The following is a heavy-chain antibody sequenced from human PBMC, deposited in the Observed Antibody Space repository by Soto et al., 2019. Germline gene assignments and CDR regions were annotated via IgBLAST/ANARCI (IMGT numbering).Heavy chain of an antibody. J-gene: IGHJ6*02. V-gene: IGHV3-33*01. CDR1: GFTFSTYG. Sequence: PGGSLRLSCAASGFTFSTYGMHWVRQAPGKGLEWVAVIWFDGSNKYYADSVKGRFTISRDNSKNTLYLQMNSLRAEDTAVYYCARVGHSSSWLYYYCGMDVWGQGTTVTVS. D-gene: IGHD6-13*01. CDR2: IWFDGSNK. CDR3: ARVGHSSSWLYYYCGMDV.